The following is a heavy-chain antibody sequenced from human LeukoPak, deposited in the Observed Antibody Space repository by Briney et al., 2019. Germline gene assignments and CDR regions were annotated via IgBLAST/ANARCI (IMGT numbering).Heavy chain of an antibody. Sequence: GGSLRLSCVASGFTFTSSDFNWIRQAPGKGLEWLSTITRSGSNLYYADSVKGRFTTSRDDAKDSVYLQMESLRVEDTAIYYCARNFDSWGQGTLVTVSS. CDR3: ARNFDS. CDR2: ITRSGSNL. J-gene: IGHJ4*02. CDR1: GFTFTSSD. V-gene: IGHV3-21*01.